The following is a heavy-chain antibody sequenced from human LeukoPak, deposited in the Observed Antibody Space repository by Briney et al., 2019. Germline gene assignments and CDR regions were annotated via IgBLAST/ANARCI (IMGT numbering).Heavy chain of an antibody. J-gene: IGHJ4*02. CDR2: ISPLLGAS. D-gene: IGHD3-9*01. Sequence: SVKVSSKASRATFSEFVISAVRHAPGQGLNWMGGISPLLGASKHTQKFQDRVTITADESTSTAYMELSDLRPADTAVYYCATYDVLTGFEYWGQGTLVTVSS. CDR1: RATFSEFV. CDR3: ATYDVLTGFEY. V-gene: IGHV1-69*13.